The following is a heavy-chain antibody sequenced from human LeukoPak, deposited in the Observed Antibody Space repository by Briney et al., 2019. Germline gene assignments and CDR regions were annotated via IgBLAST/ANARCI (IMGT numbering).Heavy chain of an antibody. CDR1: GYTFTSYG. J-gene: IGHJ4*02. CDR2: ISAYNGNT. Sequence: ASVKVSCKASGYTFTSYGISWVRQAPGQGLEWMGWISAYNGNTNYAQKLQGRVTLTTDTSTSTAYMELRSLRSDDTAMYYCARDPSNTSGWYIYFDYWGQGTLVTVSS. CDR3: ARDPSNTSGWYIYFDY. V-gene: IGHV1-18*01. D-gene: IGHD6-19*01.